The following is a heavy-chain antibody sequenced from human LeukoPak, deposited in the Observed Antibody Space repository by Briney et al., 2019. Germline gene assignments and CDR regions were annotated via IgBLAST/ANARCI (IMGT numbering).Heavy chain of an antibody. CDR2: IIPIFGTA. CDR1: GGTFSSYA. D-gene: IGHD4-17*01. J-gene: IGHJ4*02. Sequence: GASVKVSCKASGGTFSSYAISWVRQAPGQGLEWMGGIIPIFGTANYAQKFQGRVTITADESTSTAYMELSSLRSEDTAVYYCARGRVDGDREIDYWGQGTLVTVSS. CDR3: ARGRVDGDREIDY. V-gene: IGHV1-69*13.